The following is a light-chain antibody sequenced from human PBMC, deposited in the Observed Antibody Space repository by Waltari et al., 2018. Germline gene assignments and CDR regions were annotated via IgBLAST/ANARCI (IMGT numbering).Light chain of an antibody. Sequence: LPMTQSPSSLSASVGDRVTLTCRASQSVSKYLNWYQQQPGKAPKLLIYTASNLQSGVPSRFSGSGSGTDFTLTISSLQLEDLATYYCQQNYNTPLSFGGGTKVEIK. J-gene: IGKJ4*01. CDR1: QSVSKY. CDR2: TAS. V-gene: IGKV1-39*01. CDR3: QQNYNTPLS.